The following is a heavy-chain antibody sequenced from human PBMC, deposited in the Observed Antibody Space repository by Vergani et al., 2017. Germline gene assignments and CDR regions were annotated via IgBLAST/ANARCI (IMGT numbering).Heavy chain of an antibody. Sequence: EVQLVEFGGGLVKPGGSLRLSCAASGFTVSSNYMSWVRQAPGKGLEWGSVIYSGGSTYYADSMKGRFTISRDNSKNTLYLQMTSLRAEDTAVYYCAREPDFDYWGQGTLVTVSS. CDR1: GFTVSSNY. CDR3: AREPDFDY. CDR2: IYSGGST. V-gene: IGHV3-66*01. J-gene: IGHJ4*02.